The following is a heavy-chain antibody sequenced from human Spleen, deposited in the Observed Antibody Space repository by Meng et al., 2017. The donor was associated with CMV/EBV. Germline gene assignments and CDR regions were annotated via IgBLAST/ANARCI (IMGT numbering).Heavy chain of an antibody. V-gene: IGHV3-30*14. CDR1: EFSFNYYA. J-gene: IGHJ3*02. CDR3: ARDGALRFLDWLLYRGGADAFDI. CDR2: ISYDGGKK. Sequence: GGSLRLSCAASEFSFNYYAMHWVRQAPGRGLEWVAVISYDGGKKYYSDSVEGRFTVSRDNSQNTLYLQMNNLKSEDTAVYFCARDGALRFLDWLLYRGGADAFDIWGQGTMVTVSS. D-gene: IGHD3-3*01.